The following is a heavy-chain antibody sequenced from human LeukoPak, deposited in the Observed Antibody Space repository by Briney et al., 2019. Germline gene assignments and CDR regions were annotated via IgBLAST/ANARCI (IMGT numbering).Heavy chain of an antibody. V-gene: IGHV4-4*07. Sequence: PLETLSLTCTVSGGSISSYYWSWIRQPAGKGLEWIGRIYTSGSTNYNPSLKSRVTMSVDTSKNQFSLKLSSVTTADTAVYYCARTDYGDYSYYYMDVWGKGTTVTVSS. CDR2: IYTSGST. D-gene: IGHD4-17*01. CDR3: ARTDYGDYSYYYMDV. J-gene: IGHJ6*03. CDR1: GGSISSYY.